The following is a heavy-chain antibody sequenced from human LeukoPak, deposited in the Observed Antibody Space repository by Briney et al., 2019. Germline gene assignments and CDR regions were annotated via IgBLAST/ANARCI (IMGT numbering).Heavy chain of an antibody. D-gene: IGHD4-23*01. Sequence: PGRSLRLSCAASKFTFSHYGMHWVRQAPGKGLEWVAVIWNDGSSQYYADSVKGRFTISRDNSDNKLYLQMDGLRADDTAVYYCVKDRRYAGNSALSWFDPWGQGTLVTVSS. CDR3: VKDRRYAGNSALSWFDP. CDR2: IWNDGSSQ. CDR1: KFTFSHYG. J-gene: IGHJ5*02. V-gene: IGHV3-33*03.